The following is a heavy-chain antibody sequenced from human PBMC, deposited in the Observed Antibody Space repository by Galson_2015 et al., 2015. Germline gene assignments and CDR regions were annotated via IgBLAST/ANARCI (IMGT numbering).Heavy chain of an antibody. J-gene: IGHJ6*03. D-gene: IGHD2-2*01. CDR3: ARASRTGYFYYYMDA. CDR1: GFTFTTYA. V-gene: IGHV3-30*01. Sequence: SLRLSCAASGFTFTTYAMHWVRQAPGKGLEWLAFISYDGGDKFYADSGKGRFSISRDDDENTLFLQLNGLTVEDTAVYSCARASRTGYFYYYMDAWGRGTTVTVSS. CDR2: ISYDGGDK.